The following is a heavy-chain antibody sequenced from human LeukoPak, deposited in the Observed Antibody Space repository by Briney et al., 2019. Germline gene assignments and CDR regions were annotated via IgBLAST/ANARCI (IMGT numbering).Heavy chain of an antibody. CDR1: GFTFSGYW. Sequence: GGSLRLSCADSGFTFSGYWMNWVRQAPGKGLEWVANIKQDGSEKNYVDSAKGRFTISRDNAKNSLYLQMSSLRAEDTAVYYCVRNSPDGWDWGQGTLVTVSS. CDR2: IKQDGSEK. J-gene: IGHJ4*02. V-gene: IGHV3-7*03. D-gene: IGHD1-26*01. CDR3: VRNSPDGWD.